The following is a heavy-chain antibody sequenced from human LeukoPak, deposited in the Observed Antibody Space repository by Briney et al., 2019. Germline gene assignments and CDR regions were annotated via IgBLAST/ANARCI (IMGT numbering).Heavy chain of an antibody. CDR1: GFTFSSYS. CDR3: ARSNWNYYFDY. J-gene: IGHJ4*02. D-gene: IGHD1-7*01. Sequence: TGGSLRLSCAASGFTFSSYSMHWVRQAPGKGLVWVSRINSDGSSTSYADSVKGRFTISRDNAKDTLYLQMNSLRAEDTAVYYCARSNWNYYFDYWGQGTLVTVSS. V-gene: IGHV3-74*01. CDR2: INSDGSST.